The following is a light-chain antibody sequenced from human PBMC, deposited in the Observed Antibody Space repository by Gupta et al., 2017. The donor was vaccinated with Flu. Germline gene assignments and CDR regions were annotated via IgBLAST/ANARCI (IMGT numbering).Light chain of an antibody. CDR3: PHERNPPRT. J-gene: IGKJ3*01. Sequence: EIVLTQSPGTLSLSPGDRATLSCRASQSVHSNYLAWYQQKPGQAPRLLIFAASSRATGIPDRFSGSGSGTDFTLIISRLEPEDFAVYYCPHERNPPRTFGHGTKVDIK. CDR2: AAS. V-gene: IGKV3-20*01. CDR1: QSVHSNY.